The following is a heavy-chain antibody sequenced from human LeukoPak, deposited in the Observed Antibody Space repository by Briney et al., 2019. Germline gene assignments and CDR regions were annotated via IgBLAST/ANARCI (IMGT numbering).Heavy chain of an antibody. D-gene: IGHD4-17*01. CDR1: GGSISSSSYY. J-gene: IGHJ4*02. CDR3: ASARDYGDYVDFDY. V-gene: IGHV4-39*01. CDR2: IYYSGST. Sequence: PSETLSLTCTVSGGSISSSSYYCGWIRQPPGKGLEWIGSIYYSGSTYYNPSLKSRVTISVDTSKNQFSLKLSSVTPADTAVYYCASARDYGDYVDFDYWGQGTLVTVSS.